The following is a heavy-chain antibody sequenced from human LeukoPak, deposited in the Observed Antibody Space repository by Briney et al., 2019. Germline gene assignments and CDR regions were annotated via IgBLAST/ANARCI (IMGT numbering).Heavy chain of an antibody. CDR1: GYTFTGYY. D-gene: IGHD4-17*01. CDR3: ARDDTAGYGDGN. J-gene: IGHJ4*02. Sequence: ASVKVSCKASGYTFTGYYMHWVRQAPGQGLAWMGWINPNSGGTNYAQKFQGRVTMTRDTSISTAYMELSRLRSDDTAVYYCARDDTAGYGDGNWGQGTLVTVSS. V-gene: IGHV1-2*02. CDR2: INPNSGGT.